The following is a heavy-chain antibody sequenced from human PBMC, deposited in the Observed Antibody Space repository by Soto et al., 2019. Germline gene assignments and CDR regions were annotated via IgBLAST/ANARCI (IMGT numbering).Heavy chain of an antibody. D-gene: IGHD2-2*01. CDR3: ARPNPYCSSTSCHMDV. CDR2: ISSSSSYI. Sequence: GGSLRLSCAASGFTFSSYSMNWVRQAPGKGLEWVSSISSSSSYIYYADSVKGRFTISRDNAKNSLYLQMNSLRAEDTAVYYCARPNPYCSSTSCHMDVWGKGTTVTVSS. V-gene: IGHV3-21*01. J-gene: IGHJ6*03. CDR1: GFTFSSYS.